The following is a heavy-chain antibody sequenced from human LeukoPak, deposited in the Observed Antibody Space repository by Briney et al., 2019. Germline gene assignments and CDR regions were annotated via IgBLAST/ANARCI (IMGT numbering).Heavy chain of an antibody. CDR2: INQDGSEK. Sequence: PRGSLRLSCAASGFTFSSYAMSWVRQAPGKGLEWVANINQDGSEKNCVDSVKGRFTISRDNAKNSLYLQMNSLRAEDTAVYYCANNRASLDYWGQGTLVTVSS. D-gene: IGHD2/OR15-2a*01. V-gene: IGHV3-7*02. CDR3: ANNRASLDY. CDR1: GFTFSSYA. J-gene: IGHJ4*02.